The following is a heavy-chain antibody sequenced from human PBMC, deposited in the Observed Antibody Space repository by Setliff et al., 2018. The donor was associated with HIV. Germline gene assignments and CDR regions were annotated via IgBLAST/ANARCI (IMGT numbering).Heavy chain of an antibody. J-gene: IGHJ4*02. CDR2: IYHSGSA. Sequence: ASETLSLTCGVSGGSINSSSWWSWVRQPPGKGLEWIGQIYHSGSANYNPSLKSRVAISLDKSRKQFSLKMTSVTAADTAVYYCARRTSFVGGAVAGNFDNWGQGTPVTVSS. V-gene: IGHV4-4*02. CDR3: ARRTSFVGGAVAGNFDN. D-gene: IGHD6-19*01. CDR1: GGSINSSSW.